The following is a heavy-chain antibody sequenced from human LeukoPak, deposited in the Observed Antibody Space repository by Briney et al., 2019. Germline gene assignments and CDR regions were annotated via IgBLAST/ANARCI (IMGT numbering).Heavy chain of an antibody. Sequence: SETLSLTCTVSGGSITSYYWSWIRQPPGKGLEWIGYIYYSGSTNYNPSLKSRVTISVDTSKNQFSLKLSSVTAADTAVYYCARSDWYSGYYSNWGQGTLVTVSS. CDR1: GGSITSYY. J-gene: IGHJ4*02. V-gene: IGHV4-59*01. CDR3: ARSDWYSGYYSN. CDR2: IYYSGST. D-gene: IGHD3-22*01.